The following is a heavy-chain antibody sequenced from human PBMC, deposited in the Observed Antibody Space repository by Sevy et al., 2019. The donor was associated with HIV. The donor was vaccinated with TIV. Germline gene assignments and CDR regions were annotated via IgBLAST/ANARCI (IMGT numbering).Heavy chain of an antibody. CDR3: ARSLSTSHFGGQNYYYYGMDV. J-gene: IGHJ6*02. Sequence: GGSLRLSCAASGFSFSTYAMRWVRQAPGKGLEWVSGIHGSGASPYYADSVKGRCTISRDNSKNTMYLEINSLRAEDTAQYYCARSLSTSHFGGQNYYYYGMDVWGQGTTVTVSS. V-gene: IGHV3-23*01. CDR1: GFSFSTYA. D-gene: IGHD3-10*01. CDR2: IHGSGASP.